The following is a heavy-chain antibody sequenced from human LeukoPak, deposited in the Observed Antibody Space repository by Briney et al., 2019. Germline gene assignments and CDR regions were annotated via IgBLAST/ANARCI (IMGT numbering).Heavy chain of an antibody. CDR3: TRAKYSSGWYLDY. V-gene: IGHV4-31*03. CDR2: IHYSGST. D-gene: IGHD6-19*01. CDR1: GDSVSRADYY. J-gene: IGHJ4*02. Sequence: PSETLSLTCSVSGDSVSRADYYWTWIRQHPGKGLEWIGYIHYSGSTYYNPSLKSRVTISVDTSKNQFSLKVSSVTAADTAVYYCTRAKYSSGWYLDYWGQGTLVTVSS.